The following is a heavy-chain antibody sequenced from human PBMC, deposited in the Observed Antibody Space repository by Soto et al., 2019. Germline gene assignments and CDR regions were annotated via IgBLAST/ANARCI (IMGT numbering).Heavy chain of an antibody. CDR1: GFSFGSYA. CDR3: ARWSGLGY. CDR2: ISGSDGKT. Sequence: PGGSLRLSCAASGFSFGSYALSWVRQAPGKGLEWVSTISGSDGKTFYADSVKGRFSISRDTSQNTLYLQMNSLRADDTAIYYCARWSGLGYWGQGTLVTGSS. V-gene: IGHV3-23*01. D-gene: IGHD3-3*01. J-gene: IGHJ4*02.